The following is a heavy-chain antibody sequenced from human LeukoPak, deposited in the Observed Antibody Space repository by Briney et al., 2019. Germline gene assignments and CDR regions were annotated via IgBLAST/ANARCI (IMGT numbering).Heavy chain of an antibody. CDR2: IASHSRDA. Sequence: GGSLRLSCAISAFTFSKYDMNWVRQTPDKGLEWVAVIASHSRDAHYSGSVKGRFTISRDNSKTTLSLQMNSLRVEDTAVYYCAKDGAYINYQYYFDSWGRGTLVTVSS. J-gene: IGHJ4*02. CDR1: AFTFSKYD. V-gene: IGHV3-30*18. CDR3: AKDGAYINYQYYFDS. D-gene: IGHD4-11*01.